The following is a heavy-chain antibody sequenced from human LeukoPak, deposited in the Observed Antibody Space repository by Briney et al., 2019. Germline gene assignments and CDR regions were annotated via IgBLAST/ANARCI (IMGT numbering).Heavy chain of an antibody. V-gene: IGHV3-23*01. CDR1: GFTFSGSA. J-gene: IGHJ5*02. CDR2: ISNSGGST. D-gene: IGHD3-22*01. CDR3: VKGGSSGYRWFDP. Sequence: GGSLRLSCAGSGFTFSGSAMHWVRQASGKGLEWVSSISNSGGSTYYADSVKGRFTISRDNSKNTLYLQMNSLRAEDTAVYYCVKGGSSGYRWFDPWGQGTLVTVSS.